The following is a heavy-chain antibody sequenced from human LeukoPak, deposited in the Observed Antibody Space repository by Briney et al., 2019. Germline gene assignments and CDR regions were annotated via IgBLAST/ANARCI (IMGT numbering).Heavy chain of an antibody. V-gene: IGHV3-23*01. CDR3: AKSRWQWLDPFDY. J-gene: IGHJ4*02. Sequence: PGGSLRLSCAASGFTFSSYAMSWVRQAPGKGLEWVSAISGSGGSTYYADSVKGRFAISRDNSKNTLYLQMNSLRAEDTAVYYCAKSRWQWLDPFDYWGQGTLVTVSS. CDR2: ISGSGGST. CDR1: GFTFSSYA. D-gene: IGHD6-19*01.